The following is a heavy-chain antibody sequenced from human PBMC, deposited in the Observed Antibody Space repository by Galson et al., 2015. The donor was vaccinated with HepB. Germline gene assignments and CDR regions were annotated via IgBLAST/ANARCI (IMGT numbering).Heavy chain of an antibody. CDR1: GYTFIDYF. CDR3: ARNNCSSDHCYMGLGGFEDY. Sequence: SVKVSCKASGYTFIDYFIHWVRQAPGQGLEWMGVINPSGGRTTYSQKFQGGVTMTRDTSTSTVYMELTSLSSEDTAIYYCARNNCSSDHCYMGLGGFEDYWGQGTLVTVSS. J-gene: IGHJ4*02. D-gene: IGHD2-2*01. V-gene: IGHV1-46*01. CDR2: INPSGGRT.